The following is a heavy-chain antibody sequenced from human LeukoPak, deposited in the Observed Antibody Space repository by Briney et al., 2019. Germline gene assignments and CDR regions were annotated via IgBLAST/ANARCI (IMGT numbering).Heavy chain of an antibody. D-gene: IGHD6-13*01. CDR1: GFTFSSYS. CDR3: ARDQEWQQLNYYFDY. V-gene: IGHV3-21*01. CDR2: ISSSSSYI. Sequence: GGSLRLSCAASGFTFSSYSMNWVRQAPGKGLEWVSSISSSSSYIYHADSVKGRFTISRDNAKNSLYLQMNSLRAEDTAVYYCARDQEWQQLNYYFDYWGQGTLVTVSS. J-gene: IGHJ4*02.